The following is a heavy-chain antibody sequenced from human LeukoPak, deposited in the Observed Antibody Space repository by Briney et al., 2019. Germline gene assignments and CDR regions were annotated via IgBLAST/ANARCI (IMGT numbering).Heavy chain of an antibody. CDR3: ARGYYYGSGSYYNPTHFDY. CDR1: GGSITSYF. D-gene: IGHD3-10*01. J-gene: IGHJ4*02. V-gene: IGHV4-59*01. CDR2: IYYSGIT. Sequence: SETLSLTCTVSGGSITSYFWSWIRQPPGKGLEWIGYIYYSGITHYNPSLKSRVTISVDTSKNQFSLKLSSVTAADTAVYYCARGYYYGSGSYYNPTHFDYWGQGTLVTVSS.